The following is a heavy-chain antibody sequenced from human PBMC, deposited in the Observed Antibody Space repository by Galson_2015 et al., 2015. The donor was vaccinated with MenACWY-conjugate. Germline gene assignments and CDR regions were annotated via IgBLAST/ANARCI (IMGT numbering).Heavy chain of an antibody. Sequence: LSLTCTVSGGSISSYYWSWIRQPPGKGLEWIGYIYYSGSTNYNPSLKSRVTISVDTSKNQFSLKLSSVTAADTAVYYCARENYYMDVWGKGTTVTVSS. CDR2: IYYSGST. CDR3: ARENYYMDV. CDR1: GGSISSYY. V-gene: IGHV4-59*01. J-gene: IGHJ6*03.